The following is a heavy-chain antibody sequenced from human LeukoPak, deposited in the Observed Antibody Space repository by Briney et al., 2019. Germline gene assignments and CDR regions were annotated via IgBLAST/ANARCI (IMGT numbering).Heavy chain of an antibody. CDR1: GFTFSTCA. J-gene: IGHJ6*02. CDR2: ISGTTSGT. CDR3: AKVRTYFYHGLDV. D-gene: IGHD1-14*01. V-gene: IGHV3-23*01. Sequence: GSLRLSCAASGFTFSTCAMSWVRQAPGKGLEWVSGISGTTSGTYYADSVKGRFTISGDNSKNTLFLQVNSLRAEDTAVYYCAKVRTYFYHGLDVWGQGTTVTVSS.